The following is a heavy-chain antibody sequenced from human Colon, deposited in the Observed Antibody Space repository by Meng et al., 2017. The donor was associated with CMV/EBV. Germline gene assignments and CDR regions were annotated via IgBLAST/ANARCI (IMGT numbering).Heavy chain of an antibody. CDR3: ASVNFDYYYFKY. Sequence: GGSLRLSCAASGFSFSSYSMNWVRQAPGKGLEWIAYISATGGTTYYADSVRGRFTISRDNAKNSLYLQMNSLRAEDTAVYFCASVNFDYYYFKYWGQGALVTVSS. J-gene: IGHJ4*01. V-gene: IGHV3-48*04. CDR2: ISATGGTT. D-gene: IGHD1-26*01. CDR1: GFSFSSYS.